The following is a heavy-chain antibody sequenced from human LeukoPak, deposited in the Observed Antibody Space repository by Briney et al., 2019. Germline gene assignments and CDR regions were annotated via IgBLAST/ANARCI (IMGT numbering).Heavy chain of an antibody. J-gene: IGHJ4*02. CDR2: INHSGST. CDR3: ARGKVAAAGTVSYFDY. D-gene: IGHD6-13*01. CDR1: GGSFSGYY. V-gene: IGHV4-34*01. Sequence: SETLSLTCAVYGGSFSGYYWSWIRQPPGKGLEWIGEINHSGSTNYNPSLKSRVTISVDTSKNQFSLKLSSVTAADMAVYYCARGKVAAAGTVSYFDYWGQGTLVTVSS.